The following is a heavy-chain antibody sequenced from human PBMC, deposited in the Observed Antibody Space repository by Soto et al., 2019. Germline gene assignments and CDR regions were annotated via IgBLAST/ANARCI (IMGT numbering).Heavy chain of an antibody. CDR1: GFTFITYG. D-gene: IGHD5-12*01. Sequence: GGSLRLSCAASGFTFITYGMHWVRQAPGKGLEWVAVIAYDGSNIYYADSVKGRFTISRDNSKNTLYLQMKSLRTEDTAVYYCANGDGYKKETGKYYYYGMAVWGQGTTVTVSS. CDR3: ANGDGYKKETGKYYYYGMAV. CDR2: IAYDGSNI. J-gene: IGHJ6*02. V-gene: IGHV3-30*18.